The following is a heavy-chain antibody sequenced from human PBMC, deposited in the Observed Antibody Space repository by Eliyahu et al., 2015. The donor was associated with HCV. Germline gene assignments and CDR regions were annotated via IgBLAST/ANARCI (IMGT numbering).Heavy chain of an antibody. D-gene: IGHD1-1*01. Sequence: QRTLEESGPTVVNPKQTLTLTCTFSGFSLTTSGVGVGWMRQAAGQALEWLAIIYWDDDKRYSPSLRSRLSIKKDTSRNEVVLTMTNMDPVDTGRYYCAHRKEGNDWNGGSFDYWGQGTSVTVS. CDR1: GFSLTTSGVG. J-gene: IGHJ4*02. CDR2: IYWDDDK. CDR3: AHRKEGNDWNGGSFDY. V-gene: IGHV2-5*02.